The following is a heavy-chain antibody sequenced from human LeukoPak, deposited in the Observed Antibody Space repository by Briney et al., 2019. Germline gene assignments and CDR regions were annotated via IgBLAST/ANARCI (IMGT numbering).Heavy chain of an antibody. J-gene: IGHJ4*02. CDR1: GGSFSGYY. V-gene: IGHV4-34*01. CDR3: ARASGRVPAAAIPLDY. Sequence: SETLSLTCAVYGGSFSGYYWSWIRQPPGKGLEWIGEINHSGSANYNPSLKSRVTISVDTSKNQFSLKLSYVTAADTAVYYCARASGRVPAAAIPLDYWGQGTLVTVSS. CDR2: INHSGSA. D-gene: IGHD2-2*01.